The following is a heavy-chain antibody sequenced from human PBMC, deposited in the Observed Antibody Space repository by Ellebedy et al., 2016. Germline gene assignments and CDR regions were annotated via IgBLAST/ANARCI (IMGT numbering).Heavy chain of an antibody. Sequence: GESLKISXKGSGYSFTSYWIGWVRQMPGKGLEWMGIIYPGDSDTRYSPSFQGQVTISADKSISTAYLQWSSLKASDTAMYYCARHVFGAVAGPSPFDYWGQGTLVTVSS. CDR3: ARHVFGAVAGPSPFDY. CDR1: GYSFTSYW. J-gene: IGHJ4*02. D-gene: IGHD6-19*01. V-gene: IGHV5-51*01. CDR2: IYPGDSDT.